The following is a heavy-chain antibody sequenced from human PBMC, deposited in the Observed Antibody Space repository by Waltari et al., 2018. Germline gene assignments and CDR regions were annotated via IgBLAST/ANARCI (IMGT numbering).Heavy chain of an antibody. D-gene: IGHD6-13*01. CDR3: ARAPSFHSSSWYKDYYYYYMDV. Sequence: SGAEVKKPGSSVKVSCKASGGTFSSYAISWVRQAPGQGLEWRGGIIPIFGTANDAQKFQGRVTITADESTSTAYMELSSLRSEDMAVYYCARAPSFHSSSWYKDYYYYYMDVWGKGTTVTVSS. J-gene: IGHJ6*03. CDR2: IIPIFGTA. CDR1: GGTFSSYA. V-gene: IGHV1-69*01.